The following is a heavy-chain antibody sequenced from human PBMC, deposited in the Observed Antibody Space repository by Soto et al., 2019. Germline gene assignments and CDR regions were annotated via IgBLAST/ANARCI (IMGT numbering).Heavy chain of an antibody. CDR3: TTDKNGYTPRDPDY. D-gene: IGHD5-12*01. CDR2: LKGKSVGGTT. Sequence: GGSLRLSCATYGFTFNSAWMSWVRQTPGKGLEWVGRLKGKSVGGTTDHAAPVTGRFIISSDDSKNMSYLQMNSLKIEDTAVYYCTTDKNGYTPRDPDYWGQGTRVTVSS. CDR1: GFTFNSAW. V-gene: IGHV3-15*07. J-gene: IGHJ4*02.